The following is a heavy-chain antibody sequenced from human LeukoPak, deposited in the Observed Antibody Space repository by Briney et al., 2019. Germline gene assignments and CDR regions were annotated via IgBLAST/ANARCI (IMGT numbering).Heavy chain of an antibody. CDR2: INHSGST. V-gene: IGHV4-34*01. Sequence: SETLSLTCAVYGGSFSGYYWNWIRQPPGKGLEWIGEINHSGSTNYNPSLKSRVTISVDTSKNQFSLKLSSVTAADTAVYYCATARYSSSWYHYYYGMDVWGQGTTVTVSS. CDR3: ATARYSSSWYHYYYGMDV. D-gene: IGHD6-13*01. J-gene: IGHJ6*02. CDR1: GGSFSGYY.